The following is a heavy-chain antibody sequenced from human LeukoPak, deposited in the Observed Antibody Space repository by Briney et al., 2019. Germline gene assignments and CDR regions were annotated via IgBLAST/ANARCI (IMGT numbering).Heavy chain of an antibody. CDR2: ISKDGSDK. J-gene: IGHJ4*02. V-gene: IGHV3-30-3*01. CDR1: GFTFSDYA. D-gene: IGHD1-7*01. Sequence: GRSLRLSCAASGFTFSDYAMHWVRQTPGKGLEWVAVISKDGSDKYYPGSVRGRFTISRDNSKNTIYLQMDSLRAEDTAIYYCARDYWWNYDYWGQGTLVTVSS. CDR3: ARDYWWNYDY.